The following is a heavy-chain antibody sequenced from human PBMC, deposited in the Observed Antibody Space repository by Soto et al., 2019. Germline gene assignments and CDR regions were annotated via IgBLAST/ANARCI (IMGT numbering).Heavy chain of an antibody. J-gene: IGHJ6*02. D-gene: IGHD1-26*01. CDR2: INPNSGGT. Sequence: ASVKVSCKASGYTFTGYYMHWVRQAPGQGLEWMGWINPNSGGTNYAQKFQGRATMTRDTSISTAYMELSRLRSDDTAVYYCARSTIAGATEAYYYYGMDVWGQGTTVTVSS. CDR1: GYTFTGYY. CDR3: ARSTIAGATEAYYYYGMDV. V-gene: IGHV1-2*02.